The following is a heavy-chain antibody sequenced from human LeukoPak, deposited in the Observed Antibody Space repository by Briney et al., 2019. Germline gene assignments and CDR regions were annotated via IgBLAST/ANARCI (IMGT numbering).Heavy chain of an antibody. CDR2: IDPSDSYT. CDR3: ARHLGQGGWLQWFGEQYYYYGMDV. CDR1: GYSFTSYW. V-gene: IGHV5-10-1*01. D-gene: IGHD3-10*01. Sequence: GESLRISCKSSGYSFTSYWISWVRQMPGKGLEWMGRIDPSDSYTNYSPSFQGHVTISADKSISTAYLQWSSLKASDTAMYYCARHLGQGGWLQWFGEQYYYYGMDVWGKGTTVTVSS. J-gene: IGHJ6*04.